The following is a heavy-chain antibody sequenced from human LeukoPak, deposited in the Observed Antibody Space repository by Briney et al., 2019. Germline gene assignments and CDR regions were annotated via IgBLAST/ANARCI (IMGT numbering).Heavy chain of an antibody. V-gene: IGHV3-23*01. J-gene: IGHJ3*02. Sequence: GGSLRLSCAASGFTFSNYAMSWVRQAPGKGLEWVSSINGRGGSTYYADSVKGRFTISRDNSKNTLYLQMNSLRAEDTAVYYCAKDLSYDILTGEDAFDIWGQGTMVTVSS. CDR1: GFTFSNYA. D-gene: IGHD3-9*01. CDR2: INGRGGST. CDR3: AKDLSYDILTGEDAFDI.